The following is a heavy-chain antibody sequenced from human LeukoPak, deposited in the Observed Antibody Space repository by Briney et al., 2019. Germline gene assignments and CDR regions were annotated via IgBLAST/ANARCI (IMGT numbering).Heavy chain of an antibody. CDR3: AIPYGDPTDAFDI. D-gene: IGHD4-17*01. CDR1: GYTFTSYD. J-gene: IGHJ3*02. CDR2: MNPNSGNT. Sequence: ASVKVSCKASGYTFTSYDINWVQQATGQGLEWMGWMNPNSGNTGYAQKFQGRVTMTRNTSISTAYMELSSLRSEDTAVYYCAIPYGDPTDAFDIWGQGTMVTVSS. V-gene: IGHV1-8*01.